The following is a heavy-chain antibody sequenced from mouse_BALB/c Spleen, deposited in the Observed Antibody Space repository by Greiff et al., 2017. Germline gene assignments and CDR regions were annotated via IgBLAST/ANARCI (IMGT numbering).Heavy chain of an antibody. J-gene: IGHJ2*01. Sequence: VKLQQSGAELVKPGASVKLSCTASGFYIKDTYMHWVKQRPEQGLEWLGRIDPAHGNTKYDPKFQGKATTTADTTSNTTYLKLSSLTSEDTAVYNCARERYDEEYNLDLRGQGTTLTVSS. CDR1: GFYIKDTY. D-gene: IGHD2-14*01. CDR2: IDPAHGNT. V-gene: IGHV14-3*02. CDR3: ARERYDEEYNLDL.